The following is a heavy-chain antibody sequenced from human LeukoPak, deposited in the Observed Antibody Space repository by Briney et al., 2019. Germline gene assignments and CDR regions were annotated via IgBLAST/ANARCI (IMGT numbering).Heavy chain of an antibody. V-gene: IGHV1-18*04. CDR2: ISAYNGNT. Sequence: GASVKVFCKTSGYSFPSYGISWVRQAPGQGLEWMGWISAYNGNTNYAQKVQGRITMTTDTSTSTAYMELKSLRSDDTAVYYCATLWTDLRYCSGTSCSEGKYFEHWGQGTLITVSS. CDR1: GYSFPSYG. CDR3: ATLWTDLRYCSGTSCSEGKYFEH. J-gene: IGHJ1*01. D-gene: IGHD2-2*01.